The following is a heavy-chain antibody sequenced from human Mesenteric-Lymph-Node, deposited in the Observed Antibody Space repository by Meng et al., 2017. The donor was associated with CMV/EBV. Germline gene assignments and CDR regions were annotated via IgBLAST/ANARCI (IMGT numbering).Heavy chain of an antibody. D-gene: IGHD1-7*01. CDR1: GGSINSGDYY. CDR3: VRDNGVTVTTDY. Sequence: SETLSLTCNASGGSINSGDYYWGWIRQPPGKCLECMGYTYYSGATYSSPSLRGRLTISIDTSRNQFSLKLSSVTAADTAVYYCVRDNGVTVTTDYWGQGTLVTVSS. J-gene: IGHJ4*02. V-gene: IGHV4-30-4*08. CDR2: TYYSGAT.